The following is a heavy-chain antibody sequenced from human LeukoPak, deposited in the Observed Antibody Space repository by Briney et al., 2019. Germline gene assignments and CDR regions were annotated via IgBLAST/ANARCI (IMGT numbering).Heavy chain of an antibody. CDR1: GFTFSSYS. Sequence: PGGSLRLSCAASGFTFSSYSMNWLRQAPGKGLEWVSSISSSSSYIYYADSVKGRFTISRDNAKNSLYLQMNSLRAEDTAVYYCAREGGYYDILTGYLYYYYGMDVWGQGTTVTVSS. V-gene: IGHV3-21*01. CDR3: AREGGYYDILTGYLYYYYGMDV. CDR2: ISSSSSYI. J-gene: IGHJ6*02. D-gene: IGHD3-9*01.